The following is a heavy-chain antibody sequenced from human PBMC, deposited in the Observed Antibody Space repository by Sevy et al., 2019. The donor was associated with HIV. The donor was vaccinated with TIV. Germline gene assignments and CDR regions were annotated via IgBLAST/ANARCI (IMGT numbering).Heavy chain of an antibody. Sequence: GGSLRLSCAASGFTFSSYWMSWVRQAPGKGLEWVANIKQDGSEKYYVDSVKGRFTISRDNAKNSLYLQMNSLRAEDTAVYYCARDRQFSSSPSSRARTIYYYYYMDVWDKGTTVTVSS. D-gene: IGHD2-2*01. CDR3: ARDRQFSSSPSSRARTIYYYYYMDV. V-gene: IGHV3-7*03. CDR1: GFTFSSYW. J-gene: IGHJ6*03. CDR2: IKQDGSEK.